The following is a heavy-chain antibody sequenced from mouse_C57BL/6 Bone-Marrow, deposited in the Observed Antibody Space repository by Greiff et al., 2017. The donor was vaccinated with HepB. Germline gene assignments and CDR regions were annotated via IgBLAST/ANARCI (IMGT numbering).Heavy chain of an antibody. D-gene: IGHD1-1*01. CDR3: ARFRGGSAHYFDY. J-gene: IGHJ2*01. CDR2: INPSNGGT. Sequence: QVQLQQPGTELVNPGASVKLSCKASGYTFTSYWMHWVKQRPGQGLEWIGNINPSNGGTNYNEKFKSKATLTVDKSSSTAYMQLSSLTSEDSAVYYCARFRGGSAHYFDYWGQGTTLTVSS. V-gene: IGHV1-53*01. CDR1: GYTFTSYW.